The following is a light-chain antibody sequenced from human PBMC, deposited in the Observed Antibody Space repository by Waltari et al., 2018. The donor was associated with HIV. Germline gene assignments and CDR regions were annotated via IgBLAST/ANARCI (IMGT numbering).Light chain of an antibody. J-gene: IGLJ1*01. CDR2: DVS. CDR3: SSYTSSSTLGV. Sequence: QSALTQPASVSGSPGQSITISCTGTSSDIGGYNYVSWYQQHPGKAPKLMISDVSHRPSGVSNRFSGSKSGNTASLTSSGLQAEDEADYYCSSYTSSSTLGVFGSGTKVTVL. CDR1: SSDIGGYNY. V-gene: IGLV2-14*03.